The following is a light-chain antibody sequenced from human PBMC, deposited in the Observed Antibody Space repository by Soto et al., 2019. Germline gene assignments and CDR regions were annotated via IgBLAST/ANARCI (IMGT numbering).Light chain of an antibody. CDR1: SSDVVSDNY. CDR3: SSDAGRNNV. Sequence: QSAMTQPPSASGSPGQSVPSPYTGTSSDVVSDNYVSWYQQHPGKAPKLIIYEVTKLPSGVPDRFSGSKSGNTASLTVSGLQAEDEADYYCSSDAGRNNVCGGGTKLTVL. CDR2: EVT. J-gene: IGLJ2*01. V-gene: IGLV2-8*01.